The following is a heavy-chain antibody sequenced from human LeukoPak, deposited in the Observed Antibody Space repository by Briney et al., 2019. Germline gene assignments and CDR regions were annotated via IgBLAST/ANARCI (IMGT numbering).Heavy chain of an antibody. Sequence: SETLSLTCTVSGSSISTSNYCWAWIRQSPGKELECIGSFFYGGNTYYNPSPKSRVTISVDVSNNQFSLMLSSVTAADTALYYCARHGPLIRYRTAFDTWGQGTMVTVSS. D-gene: IGHD3-9*01. CDR3: ARHGPLIRYRTAFDT. CDR2: FFYGGNT. J-gene: IGHJ3*02. CDR1: GSSISTSNYC. V-gene: IGHV4-39*01.